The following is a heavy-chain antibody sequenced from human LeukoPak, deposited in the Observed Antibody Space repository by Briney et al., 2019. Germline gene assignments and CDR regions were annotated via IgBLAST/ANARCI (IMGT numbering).Heavy chain of an antibody. CDR3: ARYLYESSGYSGY. D-gene: IGHD3-22*01. V-gene: IGHV3-7*01. CDR1: GLTFSSYW. Sequence: PGGSLRLSCAASGLTFSSYWMSWVRQAPGKGLEWVANIKQDGSEKYYVDSVKGRFTISRENAKNSLYLQMNSLRAEDTAVYYCARYLYESSGYSGYWGQGTLVTVSS. J-gene: IGHJ4*02. CDR2: IKQDGSEK.